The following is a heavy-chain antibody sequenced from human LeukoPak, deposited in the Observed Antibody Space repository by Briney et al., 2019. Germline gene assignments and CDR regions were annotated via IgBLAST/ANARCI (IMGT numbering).Heavy chain of an antibody. D-gene: IGHD3-10*01. Sequence: GGSLRLSCAASGFTFSSYGMHWVGQAPGKGLEWVAVISYDGSNKYYADSVKGRFTISRDNSKNTLYLQMNSLRAEDTAVYYCAKGNYYGSGSYLLYYYYYYMDVWGKGTTVTVSS. CDR3: AKGNYYGSGSYLLYYYYYYMDV. V-gene: IGHV3-30*18. J-gene: IGHJ6*03. CDR2: ISYDGSNK. CDR1: GFTFSSYG.